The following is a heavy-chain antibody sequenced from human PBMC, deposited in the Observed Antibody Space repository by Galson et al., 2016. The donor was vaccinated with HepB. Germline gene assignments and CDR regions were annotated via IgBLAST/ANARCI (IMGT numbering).Heavy chain of an antibody. J-gene: IGHJ5*02. D-gene: IGHD3-10*01. Sequence: SLRLSCAASGFTLSTYGMHWVRQGPGKGLEWVAAIQYDGSKKYYADSVKGRFTISRDNSKNTLYLQMNSLRAEDTAVYYCAREIWVGESRDWFDPWGQGTLVTVSS. CDR3: AREIWVGESRDWFDP. CDR1: GFTLSTYG. V-gene: IGHV3-33*01. CDR2: IQYDGSKK.